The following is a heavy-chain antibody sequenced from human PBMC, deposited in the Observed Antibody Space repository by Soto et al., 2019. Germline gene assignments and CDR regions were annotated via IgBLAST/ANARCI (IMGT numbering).Heavy chain of an antibody. CDR2: IIPILGIA. D-gene: IGHD6-13*01. CDR1: GGTFSSYT. V-gene: IGHV1-69*02. J-gene: IGHJ6*02. Sequence: QVQLVQSGAEVKKPGSSVKVSCKASGGTFSSYTISWVRQAPGQGLEWVGRIIPILGIANYAQKFQGRVTITADKSTSTAYMELSSLRSEDTAVYYCASLLARIAAAGTGTAPIYYYYGMDVWGQGTTVTVSS. CDR3: ASLLARIAAAGTGTAPIYYYYGMDV.